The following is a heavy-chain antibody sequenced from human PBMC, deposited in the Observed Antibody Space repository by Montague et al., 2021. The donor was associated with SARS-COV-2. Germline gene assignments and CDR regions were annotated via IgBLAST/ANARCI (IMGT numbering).Heavy chain of an antibody. V-gene: IGHV4-31*03. J-gene: IGHJ4*02. Sequence: TLSLTCTVSGGSISSGGYYWSWIRQHPGKGLEWIGYIYYSGSTYSTPSLKSRVTISVDTSKNQFSLKLSSVTAADTAVYYCARTYYDILTGYYNFDYWGQGTLVTVSS. CDR1: GGSISSGGYY. D-gene: IGHD3-9*01. CDR3: ARTYYDILTGYYNFDY. CDR2: IYYSGST.